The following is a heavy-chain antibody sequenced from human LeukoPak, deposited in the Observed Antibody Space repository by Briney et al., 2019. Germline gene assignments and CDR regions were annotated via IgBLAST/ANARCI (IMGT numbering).Heavy chain of an antibody. V-gene: IGHV1-69*13. J-gene: IGHJ3*02. CDR1: GGTFSSYA. CDR3: ARDTPHYYGSGSYVLDAFDI. Sequence: ASVKVSCKASGGTFSSYAISWVRQAPGQGLEWMGGIIPIFGTANYAQKIQGRVTITADESTSTAYMELSSLRSEDTAVYYCARDTPHYYGSGSYVLDAFDIWGQGTMVTVSS. CDR2: IIPIFGTA. D-gene: IGHD3-10*01.